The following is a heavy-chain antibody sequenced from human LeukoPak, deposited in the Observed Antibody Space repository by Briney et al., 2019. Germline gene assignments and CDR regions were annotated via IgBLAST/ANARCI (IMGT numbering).Heavy chain of an antibody. CDR2: ISSSSSYI. V-gene: IGHV3-21*01. CDR1: GFPFSRYS. CDR3: ARDHVYSSSWCFDY. D-gene: IGHD6-13*01. Sequence: PGGSLRLFCAASGFPFSRYSKHWVRQAPGKGLVWVSSISSSSSYIYYADSVKGRFTISRDNAKNSLYLQMNSLRAEDTAVYYCARDHVYSSSWCFDYWGQGTLVTVSS. J-gene: IGHJ4*02.